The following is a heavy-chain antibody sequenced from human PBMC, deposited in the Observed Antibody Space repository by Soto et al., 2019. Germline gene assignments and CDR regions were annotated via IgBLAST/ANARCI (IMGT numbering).Heavy chain of an antibody. D-gene: IGHD2-15*01. Sequence: GGSLRLSCAASGFTFNNYVMSWVRQAPGKGLEWVSGISSTGGGTYYADPVKGRFTISRDNSKNTLYLQMNNLRAGDTALYYCAKGHDIVVVPTVDYWGQGTLVTVSS. V-gene: IGHV3-23*01. CDR3: AKGHDIVVVPTVDY. J-gene: IGHJ4*02. CDR2: ISSTGGGT. CDR1: GFTFNNYV.